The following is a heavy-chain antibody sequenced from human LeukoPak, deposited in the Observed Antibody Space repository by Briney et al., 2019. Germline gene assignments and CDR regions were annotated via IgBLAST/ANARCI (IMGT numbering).Heavy chain of an antibody. Sequence: SETLSLTCSVSGGSISSDYWSWIRQPPGKGLEWIGYIYYSGLTNYNPSVKSRVTISVDTSKNRFSLKLNSATAADTAMYYCARAVWFGELRYFDPWGQGILVTVSS. CDR3: ARAVWFGELRYFDP. CDR1: GGSISSDY. V-gene: IGHV4-59*01. CDR2: IYYSGLT. D-gene: IGHD3-10*01. J-gene: IGHJ5*02.